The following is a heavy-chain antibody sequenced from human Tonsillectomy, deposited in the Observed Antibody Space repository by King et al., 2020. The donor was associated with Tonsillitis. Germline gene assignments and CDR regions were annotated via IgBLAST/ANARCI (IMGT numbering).Heavy chain of an antibody. CDR2: INPNSGGA. V-gene: IGHV1-2*02. CDR3: AGGEPPIAVVGLYYSDNGMDV. Sequence: QLVQSGAEVKKPGASVKVSCKASGYTFTGYYMHWVRQAPGQGLEWMGWINPNSGGANYAQKFQGRGTMTRDAPIRTAYMELSRLTSDDTAVYYCAGGEPPIAVVGLYYSDNGMDVWGEGTTVTVSS. D-gene: IGHD6-19*01. J-gene: IGHJ6*02. CDR1: GYTFTGYY.